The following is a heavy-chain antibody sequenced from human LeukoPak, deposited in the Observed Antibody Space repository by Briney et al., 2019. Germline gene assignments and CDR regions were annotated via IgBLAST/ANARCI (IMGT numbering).Heavy chain of an antibody. CDR3: ARGYSSGWY. D-gene: IGHD6-19*01. Sequence: GGSLRLSCAASGFTFSSYSMHWARQAPGKGLEWVSYISNSGGTIYYADSVKGRFTISRDNAKNSLYLQMNSLRDEDTAVYYCARGYSSGWYWGQGTLVTVSS. J-gene: IGHJ4*02. V-gene: IGHV3-48*02. CDR1: GFTFSSYS. CDR2: ISNSGGTI.